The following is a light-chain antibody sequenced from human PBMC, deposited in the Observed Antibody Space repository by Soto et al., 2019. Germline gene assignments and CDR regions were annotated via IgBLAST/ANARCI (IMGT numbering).Light chain of an antibody. J-gene: IGKJ5*01. CDR3: QQYGSSPIT. Sequence: ETVLTQSPGTLSLSPRERATLSCRASQSVSSKLAWYQQKPGQAPRLLISGASSRATGIPDRFSGSGSGTDFILTISRLEPEDFALYYCQQYGSSPITLGQGTRLEIK. CDR2: GAS. V-gene: IGKV3-20*01. CDR1: QSVSSK.